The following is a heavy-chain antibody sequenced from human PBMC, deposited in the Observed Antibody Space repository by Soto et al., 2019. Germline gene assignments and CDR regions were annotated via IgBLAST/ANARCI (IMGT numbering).Heavy chain of an antibody. V-gene: IGHV4-59*08. CDR3: ARHYGDGYDYVDY. CDR1: GWSINTYY. Sequence: ETLSLTCTVSGWSINTYYWSWIRQPPGKGLEWIGYIYYRANPNYNPSLKSRVTISQDTSKNQFSLKLSSVTAADTAVYYCARHYGDGYDYVDYWGQGTLVTVSS. CDR2: IYYRANP. J-gene: IGHJ4*02. D-gene: IGHD5-12*01.